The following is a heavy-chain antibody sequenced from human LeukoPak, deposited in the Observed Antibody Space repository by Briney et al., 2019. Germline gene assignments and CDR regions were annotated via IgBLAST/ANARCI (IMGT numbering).Heavy chain of an antibody. J-gene: IGHJ4*02. V-gene: IGHV1-2*02. Sequence: ASVKVSCKASGYTFTGYYMHWVRQAPGQGLEWMGWINPNSGGTNYAQKFQGRVTMTKDTSISTAYMELSRLRSDDTAVYYCARVPIVVVPAEWTAYWGQGTLVTVSS. CDR1: GYTFTGYY. CDR3: ARVPIVVVPAEWTAY. CDR2: INPNSGGT. D-gene: IGHD2-2*01.